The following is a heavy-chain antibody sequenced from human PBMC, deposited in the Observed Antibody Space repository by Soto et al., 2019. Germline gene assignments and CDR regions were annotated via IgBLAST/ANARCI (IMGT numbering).Heavy chain of an antibody. V-gene: IGHV4-34*01. D-gene: IGHD4-4*01. CDR3: ARTRVSGGRRCCSDI. J-gene: IGHJ3*02. CDR2: INYSGST. Sequence: SETLSLTCAAYGGSFSGYYWSWIRQPPGKGLEWIGDINYSGSTNYDPSLKSRVTISVDTSKSQFSLKLIFVTAADTAVYYCARTRVSGGRRCCSDIWGQGTMVTVSS. CDR1: GGSFSGYY.